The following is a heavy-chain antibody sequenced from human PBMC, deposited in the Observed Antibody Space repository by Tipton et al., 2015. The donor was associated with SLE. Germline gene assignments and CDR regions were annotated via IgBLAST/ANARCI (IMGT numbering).Heavy chain of an antibody. D-gene: IGHD6-13*01. CDR2: IYYSGST. J-gene: IGHJ5*02. Sequence: TLSLTCTVSGGSISSGDYYWSWIRQPPGKGLEWIGYIYYSGSTYYNPSLKSRVTISVDTSKNQFSLKLSSVTAADTAVYYCARRAAAALNWFDPWGQGTLVTVSS. V-gene: IGHV4-30-4*01. CDR3: ARRAAAALNWFDP. CDR1: GGSISSGDYY.